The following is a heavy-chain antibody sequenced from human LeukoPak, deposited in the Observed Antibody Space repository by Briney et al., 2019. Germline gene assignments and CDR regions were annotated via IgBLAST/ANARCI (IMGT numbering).Heavy chain of an antibody. Sequence: PGGSLRLSCAASGFTFSTYAMSWVRQAPGKGLEWVSAISGSGGSTYYADSVKGRFTISRDNSKNTLYLQMNSLRAEDTAVYYCAKGHAPSGSRFYGELFGDSDYYYYGMDVWGQGTTVTVSS. D-gene: IGHD4/OR15-4a*01. CDR3: AKGHAPSGSRFYGELFGDSDYYYYGMDV. CDR2: ISGSGGST. V-gene: IGHV3-23*01. CDR1: GFTFSTYA. J-gene: IGHJ6*02.